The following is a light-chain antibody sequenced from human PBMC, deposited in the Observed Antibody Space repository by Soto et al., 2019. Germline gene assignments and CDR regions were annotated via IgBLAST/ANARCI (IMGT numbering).Light chain of an antibody. V-gene: IGKV3-11*01. CDR1: QSVNNF. J-gene: IGKJ2*01. CDR3: QQRGDWPPKYT. CDR2: DAS. Sequence: EIVLTQSPATLSLSPGERATLSCRASQSVNNFLAWYQLKPGQAPRLLIYDASSRATGIPARFSGSGSGTDFTLTISSLEPEDYAVYYCQQRGDWPPKYTFGQGTKLEIK.